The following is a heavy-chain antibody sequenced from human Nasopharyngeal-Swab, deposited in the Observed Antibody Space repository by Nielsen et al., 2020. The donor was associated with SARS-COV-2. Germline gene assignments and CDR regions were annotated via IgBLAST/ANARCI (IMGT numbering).Heavy chain of an antibody. CDR2: IYYSGST. Sequence: SETLSLTCTVSGGSISSGDYYWSWIRQPPGKGLEWIGYIYYSGSTYYNPSLKSRVTISVDTSKNQFSLKLSSVTAADTAVYYCARSSYYGSGSYWGDFDYWGQGTLVTVSS. V-gene: IGHV4-30-4*01. CDR1: GGSISSGDYY. J-gene: IGHJ4*02. D-gene: IGHD3-10*01. CDR3: ARSSYYGSGSYWGDFDY.